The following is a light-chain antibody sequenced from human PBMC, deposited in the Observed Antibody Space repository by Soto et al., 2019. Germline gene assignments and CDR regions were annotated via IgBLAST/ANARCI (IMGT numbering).Light chain of an antibody. CDR1: QSVSSN. J-gene: IGKJ2*01. CDR2: GAS. V-gene: IGKV3-15*01. Sequence: EIVMTQSPASLSVSPGDGATLSCCASQSVSSNVAWYQQKPGQGPRLLILGASTRAAGVPARFSGSGSATDFPLTISSHLSEDFAVYFCQQYHNWPPQYTFGQRTKLQIK. CDR3: QQYHNWPPQYT.